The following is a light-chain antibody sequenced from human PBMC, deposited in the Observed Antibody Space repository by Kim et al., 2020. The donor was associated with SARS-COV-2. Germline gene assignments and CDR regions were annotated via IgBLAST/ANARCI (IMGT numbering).Light chain of an antibody. CDR2: GKN. CDR3: NSRDSNDNVV. CDR1: SLRSYY. Sequence: VAVGQTGSITGQGDSLRSYYATGYQQKPGQAPILVIYGKNNRPSGIPDRFSGSSSGNTASLTITGTQAGDEADYYCNSRDSNDNVVFGGGTQLTVL. V-gene: IGLV3-19*01. J-gene: IGLJ2*01.